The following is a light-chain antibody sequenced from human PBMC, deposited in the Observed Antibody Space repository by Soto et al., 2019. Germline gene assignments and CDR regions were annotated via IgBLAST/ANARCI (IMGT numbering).Light chain of an antibody. CDR1: NSNIGNNF. CDR3: GTWDSSLSAGV. J-gene: IGLJ2*01. CDR2: DNN. V-gene: IGLV1-51*01. Sequence: QSVLTQPPSVSAAPGQKVTISCSGSNSNIGNNFVSWYQQLPGTAPKLLIYDNNERPSGIPDRFSGSKSGTSATLGITGLRTGDEAFYYCGTWDSSLSAGVFGGGTQLTVL.